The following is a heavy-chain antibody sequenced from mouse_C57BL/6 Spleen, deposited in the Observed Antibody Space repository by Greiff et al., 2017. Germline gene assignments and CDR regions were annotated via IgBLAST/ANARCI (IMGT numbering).Heavy chain of an antibody. CDR1: GFTFSAYG. CDR2: ISRGSSTI. V-gene: IGHV5-17*01. D-gene: IGHD2-9*01. Sequence: EVHLVQSGAGLVKPGGSLKLSCAASGFTFSAYGMHWVRQAPEKGLEWIGYISRGSSTIYYAAKVKGRFTSSKDKSKNTLCLQMTSLRSEDTAIYYCASTYYGYDGYYLDYWGQGTTLTVSS. J-gene: IGHJ2*01. CDR3: ASTYYGYDGYYLDY.